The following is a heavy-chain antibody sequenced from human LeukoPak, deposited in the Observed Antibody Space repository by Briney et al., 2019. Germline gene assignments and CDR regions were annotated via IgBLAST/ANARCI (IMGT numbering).Heavy chain of an antibody. CDR2: IPYDGSNT. CDR3: ANYLRWYSSGWYSRGGNEAFDI. CDR1: GFTFSSYG. Sequence: PGGSLRLSCAASGFTFSSYGMHWVRQAPGKGLEWVAFIPYDGSNTYYADSVKGRFTISRDNSKNTLFLQMDSLRAEDTAVYYCANYLRWYSSGWYSRGGNEAFDIWGQGTMVTVSS. J-gene: IGHJ3*02. V-gene: IGHV3-30*02. D-gene: IGHD6-19*01.